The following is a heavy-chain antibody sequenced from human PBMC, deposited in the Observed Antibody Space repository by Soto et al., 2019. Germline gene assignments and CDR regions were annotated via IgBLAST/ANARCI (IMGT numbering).Heavy chain of an antibody. CDR1: GGSINSGGYY. CDR2: IYYSGST. CDR3: ARAQTIFGILSVFDY. Sequence: SETLSLTWTVSGGSINSGGYYWSWIRQHPGKGLEWIGYIYYSGSTYYNPSLKSRVTISIDTSKNQFSLKLSSVTAADTAVYYCARAQTIFGILSVFDYWGHGPPVTVPS. J-gene: IGHJ4*01. D-gene: IGHD3-3*01. V-gene: IGHV4-31*02.